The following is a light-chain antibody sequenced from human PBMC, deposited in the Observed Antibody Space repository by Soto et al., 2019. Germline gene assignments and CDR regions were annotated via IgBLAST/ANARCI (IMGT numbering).Light chain of an antibody. CDR1: TSNIGAGYD. V-gene: IGLV1-40*01. CDR2: GNK. J-gene: IGLJ2*01. CDR3: QSYDSSLSGLV. Sequence: QSVLTQPPSVSGAPGQKVTISCTGSTSNIGAGYDLHWYQQLPGSAPKLLIDGNKNRPSGVPGRFSGSKSGTSASLAITGLQAKDEADYYCQSYDSSLSGLVFGGGTKLTVL.